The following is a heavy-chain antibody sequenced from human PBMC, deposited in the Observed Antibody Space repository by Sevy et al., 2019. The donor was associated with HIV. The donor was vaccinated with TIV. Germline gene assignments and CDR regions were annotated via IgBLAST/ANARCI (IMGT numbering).Heavy chain of an antibody. CDR3: AKDTGSSGYDHYGLDV. J-gene: IGHJ6*02. D-gene: IGHD6-19*01. V-gene: IGHV3-30*18. Sequence: GGSLRLSCVASGFTFSNYGTHWVRQAPGKGLEWVAITSYNEGGENYADSVKGRFTISRDNSKNTVYLQMYRLTTEDTGVYYCAKDTGSSGYDHYGLDVXGQGTTVTVSS. CDR2: TSYNEGGE. CDR1: GFTFSNYG.